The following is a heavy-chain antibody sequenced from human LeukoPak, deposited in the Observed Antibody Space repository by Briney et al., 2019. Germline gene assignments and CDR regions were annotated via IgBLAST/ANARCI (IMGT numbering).Heavy chain of an antibody. CDR2: IYLGDPDT. Sequence: GESLKISCKGSGYSFTSYWIGWVRQMPGKGLEWMGIIYLGDPDTRYGPSFQGQVTISADKSISTAYLQWSSLKASDTAMYYCARHDTTIGSWYWGQGTLVTVSS. CDR3: ARHDTTIGSWY. D-gene: IGHD5-12*01. V-gene: IGHV5-51*01. CDR1: GYSFTSYW. J-gene: IGHJ4*02.